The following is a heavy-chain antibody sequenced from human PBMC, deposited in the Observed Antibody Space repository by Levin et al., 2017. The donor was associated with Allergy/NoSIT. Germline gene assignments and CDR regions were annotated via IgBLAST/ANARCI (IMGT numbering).Heavy chain of an antibody. CDR3: ARDRQWLDLNYYYYYGMDG. CDR2: IYHSGST. D-gene: IGHD6-19*01. J-gene: IGHJ6*02. CDR1: GGSISSSNW. Sequence: SETLSLTCAVSGGSISSSNWWSWVRQPPGKGLEWIGEIYHSGSTNYNPSLKSRVTISVDKSKNQFSLKLSSVTAADTAVYYCARDRQWLDLNYYYYYGMDGWGQGTTVTVSS. V-gene: IGHV4-4*02.